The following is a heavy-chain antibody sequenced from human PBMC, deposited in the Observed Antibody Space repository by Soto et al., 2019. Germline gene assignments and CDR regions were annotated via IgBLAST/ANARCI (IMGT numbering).Heavy chain of an antibody. Sequence: QVQLVESGGGVGQPGRSLRLSCAASGFTFSPYTMHWVRQTPGKGLEWVAVISYDGSDKNYADSVRGRFTISRDNSKNKLFLQMNSLRAEDTALYYCARGGGFCGADCYKGGIDYWGQGALVPVSS. CDR1: GFTFSPYT. J-gene: IGHJ4*02. V-gene: IGHV3-30-3*01. CDR2: ISYDGSDK. CDR3: ARGGGFCGADCYKGGIDY. D-gene: IGHD2-21*02.